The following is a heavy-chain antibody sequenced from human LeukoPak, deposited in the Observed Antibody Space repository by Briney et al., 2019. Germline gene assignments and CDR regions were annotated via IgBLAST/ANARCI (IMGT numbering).Heavy chain of an antibody. V-gene: IGHV4-61*02. D-gene: IGHD1-14*01. CDR3: ARNQVDYYYMDV. CDR1: GGSISSGSYY. J-gene: IGHJ6*03. Sequence: PSETLSLTCTVSGGSISSGSYYWSWIRQPAGKGLEWIGRIYTSGSTNYNPSLKSRVTISVDTSKNQFSLKLSSVTAADTAVYYCARNQVDYYYMDVWAKGPRSPSP. CDR2: IYTSGST.